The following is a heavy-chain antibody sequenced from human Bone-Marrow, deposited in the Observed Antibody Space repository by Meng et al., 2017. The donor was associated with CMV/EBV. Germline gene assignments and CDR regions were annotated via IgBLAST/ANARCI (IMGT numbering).Heavy chain of an antibody. J-gene: IGHJ6*02. CDR1: GYTFTGYY. Sequence: ASVKVSCKASGYTFTGYYMHWVRQAPGQGLEWMGIINPSGGSTSYAQKFQGRVTMTRDTSTSTVYMELSSLRSEDTAVYYWARAGGSGSYYNVRYYYGMDVWGQGTTVTVSS. CDR3: ARAGGSGSYYNVRYYYGMDV. V-gene: IGHV1-46*01. D-gene: IGHD3-10*01. CDR2: INPSGGST.